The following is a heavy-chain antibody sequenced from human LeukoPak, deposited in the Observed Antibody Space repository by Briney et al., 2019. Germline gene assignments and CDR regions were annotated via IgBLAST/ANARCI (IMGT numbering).Heavy chain of an antibody. J-gene: IGHJ4*02. D-gene: IGHD6-25*01. Sequence: PGGSLRLSCVASGFTFNTYWIHWVRQGPGKGLVWVSLTSADGTTTTYADSVKGRFTISRDNAKNMLYLQMNSLRAEDTAVYYCARASGGADSWGQGTLVTVSS. CDR1: GFTFNTYW. V-gene: IGHV3-74*01. CDR2: TSADGTTT. CDR3: ARASGGADS.